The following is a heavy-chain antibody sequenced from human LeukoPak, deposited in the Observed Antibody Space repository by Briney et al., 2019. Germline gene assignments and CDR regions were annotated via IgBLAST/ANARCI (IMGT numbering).Heavy chain of an antibody. J-gene: IGHJ4*02. CDR2: MYSGGTT. Sequence: GGSLRLSCTGSGFTVSSSYMSWVRQTPGKGLEWVSVMYSGGTTYYADSVKGRFTISRDNSKNTLYLQMNSLRAEDTAVYYCAKDPKYSTLYYFDYWGQGTLVTVSS. D-gene: IGHD4-4*01. V-gene: IGHV3-53*01. CDR1: GFTVSSSY. CDR3: AKDPKYSTLYYFDY.